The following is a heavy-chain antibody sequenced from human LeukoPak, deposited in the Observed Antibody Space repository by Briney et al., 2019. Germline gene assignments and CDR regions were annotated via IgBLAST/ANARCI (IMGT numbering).Heavy chain of an antibody. CDR3: ARNEGRWLHGDAFDI. D-gene: IGHD5-24*01. V-gene: IGHV3-11*01. CDR1: GFTFSDYY. Sequence: GGSLRLSCTASGFTFSDYYMSWIRQAPGKGLEWVSYISSSGSTIYYADSVKGRFTISRDNAKNSLYLQMNSLRAEDTAVYYCARNEGRWLHGDAFDIWGQGTMVTVSS. J-gene: IGHJ3*02. CDR2: ISSSGSTI.